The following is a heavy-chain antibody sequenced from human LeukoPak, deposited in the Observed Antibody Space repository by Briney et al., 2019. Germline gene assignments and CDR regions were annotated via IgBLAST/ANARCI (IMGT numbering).Heavy chain of an antibody. CDR3: AREATGGWYSSYYFDY. J-gene: IGHJ4*02. D-gene: IGHD6-19*01. V-gene: IGHV1-2*06. CDR2: INPNSGGT. Sequence: ASVKVSCKASGYTFTGYYMHWVRQAPGQGLEWMGRINPNSGGTNYAQKFQGRVTMTRDTSISTAYMELSRLRSDDTAVYYCAREATGGWYSSYYFDYWGQGTLVTVSS. CDR1: GYTFTGYY.